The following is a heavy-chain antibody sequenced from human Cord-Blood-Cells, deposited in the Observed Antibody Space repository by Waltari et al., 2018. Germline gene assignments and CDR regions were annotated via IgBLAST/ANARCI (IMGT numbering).Heavy chain of an antibody. CDR1: GFTFSSYG. J-gene: IGHJ4*02. V-gene: IGHV3-30*18. CDR3: AKGSIKAPMVQGVDY. CDR2: ISYDGSNK. Sequence: QVQLVESGGGVVQPGRSLRLSSAASGFTFSSYGMHWVRQAPGKGLEWVAVISYDGSNKYYPDYVKVRFTNSKNNSKNTLYLQMNSLRTKDTAVDYCAKGSIKAPMVQGVDYWGQGTLVTVSS. D-gene: IGHD3-10*01.